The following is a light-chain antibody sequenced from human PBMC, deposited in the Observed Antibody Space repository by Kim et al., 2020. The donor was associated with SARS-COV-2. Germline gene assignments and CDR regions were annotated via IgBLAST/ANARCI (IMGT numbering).Light chain of an antibody. J-gene: IGKJ1*01. CDR1: QTIGNW. CDR2: KTS. Sequence: DIQMTQSPSTLSASVGDRVTITCRASQTIGNWLAWYQQKPGKAPKLLMYKTSTLETGVPSRFSGSGSGTEFTLTISSLQPDDFATYYCQQYDTYWTFGQGTKVDIK. V-gene: IGKV1-5*03. CDR3: QQYDTYWT.